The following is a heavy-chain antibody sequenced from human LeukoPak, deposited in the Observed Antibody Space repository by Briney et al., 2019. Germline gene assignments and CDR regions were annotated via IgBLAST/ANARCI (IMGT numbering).Heavy chain of an antibody. V-gene: IGHV4-59*01. CDR1: GGSISSYY. CDR3: ARATYYHDSSLNGMDV. J-gene: IGHJ6*02. CDR2: IYYSGST. Sequence: TSETLSLTCTVSGGSISSYYWSWIRQPPGKGLEWIGYIYYSGSTNYNPSLKSRVTISVDTSKNQFSLKLSSVTAADTAVYYCARATYYHDSSLNGMDVWGQGTTVTVSS. D-gene: IGHD3-22*01.